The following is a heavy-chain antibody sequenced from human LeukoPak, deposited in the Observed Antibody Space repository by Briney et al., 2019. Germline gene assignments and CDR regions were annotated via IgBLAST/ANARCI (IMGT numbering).Heavy chain of an antibody. CDR2: IYPGDSNS. D-gene: IGHD5-12*01. J-gene: IGHJ4*02. V-gene: IGHV5-51*01. Sequence: GEPWKSSGRGFGYGFTIYRIAWVGQIPGKGLEWMGVIYPGDSNSRYSPSFQGQVTISADNSISTAYLQWSSLKASDTAMYYCARRAHSGAMITLDYWGQGTLVTVSS. CDR1: GYGFTIYR. CDR3: ARRAHSGAMITLDY.